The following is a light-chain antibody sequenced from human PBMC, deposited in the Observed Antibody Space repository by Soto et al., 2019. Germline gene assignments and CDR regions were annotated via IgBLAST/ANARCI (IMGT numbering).Light chain of an antibody. CDR1: SSNIGAGSD. CDR3: QSDDSSLSGVV. J-gene: IGLJ2*01. V-gene: IGLV1-40*01. Sequence: SVLTQPPSVSGAPGQRVTISCTGSSSNIGAGSDVHWYQQLPGTAPKLLIYGNSNRPSGVPDRFSGSKSGTSASLAITGLQAEDEADYYCQSDDSSLSGVVFGGGTKLTVL. CDR2: GNS.